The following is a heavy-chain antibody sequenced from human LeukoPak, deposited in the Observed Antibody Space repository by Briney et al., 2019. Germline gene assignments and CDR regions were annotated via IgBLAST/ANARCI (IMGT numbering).Heavy chain of an antibody. D-gene: IGHD2-15*01. V-gene: IGHV3-20*04. CDR3: ARDSSVVVVAATSDY. CDR2: INWNGGST. CDR1: GFTFDDYG. Sequence: GGSLRPSCAASGFTFDDYGMSWVRQAPGKGLEWVSGINWNGGSTGYADSVKGRFTISRDNAKNSLYLQMNSLRAEDTAVYYCARDSSVVVVAATSDYWGQGTLVTVSS. J-gene: IGHJ4*02.